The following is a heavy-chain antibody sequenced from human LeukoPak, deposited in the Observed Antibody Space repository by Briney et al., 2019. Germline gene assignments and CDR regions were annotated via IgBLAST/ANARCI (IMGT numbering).Heavy chain of an antibody. D-gene: IGHD3-22*01. CDR2: ISGSGGST. CDR1: GFTVSSYA. CDR3: AKDVITMTSYFDY. V-gene: IGHV3-23*01. J-gene: IGHJ4*02. Sequence: PGGTLRLSCAASGFTVSSYAMSWVRQAPGKGLEWVSAISGSGGSTYYADSVKGRFTISRDNSKNTLYLQMNSLRAEDTAVYYCAKDVITMTSYFDYWGQGTLVTVSS.